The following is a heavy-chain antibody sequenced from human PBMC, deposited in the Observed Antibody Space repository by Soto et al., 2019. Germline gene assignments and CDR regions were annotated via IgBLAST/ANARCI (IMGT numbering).Heavy chain of an antibody. J-gene: IGHJ4*02. CDR1: GFTFSDYA. Sequence: EVQVLESGGGLVRPGGSLRLSCAASGFTFSDYAMSWVRQAPGKGLECVSSITYNGGSTYYADSVEGRFTISRDNSKNALYLQMDSLRAEDTAVYYCARAGGGVFDYWGQGTLVTVST. CDR3: ARAGGGVFDY. CDR2: ITYNGGST. V-gene: IGHV3-23*01. D-gene: IGHD3-16*01.